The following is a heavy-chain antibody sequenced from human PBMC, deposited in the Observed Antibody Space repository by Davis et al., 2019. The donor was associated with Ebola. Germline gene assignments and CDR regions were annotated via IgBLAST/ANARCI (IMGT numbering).Heavy chain of an antibody. D-gene: IGHD3-10*01. CDR1: GFTFSSYG. J-gene: IGHJ4*02. V-gene: IGHV3-30*03. CDR3: ARDWYYGSGSPTSDY. Sequence: GESLKISCAASGFTFSSYGMHWVRQAPGKGLEWVAVISYDGSNKYYADSVKGRFTISRDNAKNSLYLQMNSLRAEDTAVYYCARDWYYGSGSPTSDYWGQGTLVTVSS. CDR2: ISYDGSNK.